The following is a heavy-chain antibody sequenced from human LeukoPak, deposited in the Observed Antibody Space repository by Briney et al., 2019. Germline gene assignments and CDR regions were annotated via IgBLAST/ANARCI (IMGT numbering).Heavy chain of an antibody. D-gene: IGHD5-18*01. Sequence: ASVKVSCKASGYTFTGYYMHWVRQAPGQGLEWMGWINPNSGGTNYAQKFQGRVTMTRGTSASTAYMELNRLRSDDTGVYYCARDTTMITYWFDPWGQGTLVTVSS. CDR1: GYTFTGYY. CDR2: INPNSGGT. J-gene: IGHJ5*02. CDR3: ARDTTMITYWFDP. V-gene: IGHV1-2*02.